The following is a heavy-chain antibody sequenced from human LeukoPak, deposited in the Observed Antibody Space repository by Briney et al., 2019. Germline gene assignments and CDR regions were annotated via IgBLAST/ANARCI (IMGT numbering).Heavy chain of an antibody. J-gene: IGHJ4*02. V-gene: IGHV3-30*18. CDR3: AEVYYGSGSYGPFDY. D-gene: IGHD3-10*01. Sequence: GGSLRLSCAASGFTFSSYGMHWVRQAPGKGLEWVAVISYDGSNKYYADSVKGRLTISRDNAKNSLYLQMNSVRAEDTALYYCAEVYYGSGSYGPFDYWGQGTLVTVSS. CDR2: ISYDGSNK. CDR1: GFTFSSYG.